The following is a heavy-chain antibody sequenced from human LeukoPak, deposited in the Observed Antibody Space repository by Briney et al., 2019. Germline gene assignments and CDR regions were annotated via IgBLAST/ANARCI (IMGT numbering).Heavy chain of an antibody. J-gene: IGHJ1*01. Sequence: PGGSLRLSCAASGFIFSNEWMIWVRQAPGKGLEWDARIKTKSGGGATDYAAPVKGRFTISRDDSKNALYLQMNSLKTEDTAVYYCTTAGSAWGQGTLVTVSS. D-gene: IGHD2-15*01. V-gene: IGHV3-15*01. CDR2: IKTKSGGGAT. CDR3: TTAGSA. CDR1: GFIFSNEW.